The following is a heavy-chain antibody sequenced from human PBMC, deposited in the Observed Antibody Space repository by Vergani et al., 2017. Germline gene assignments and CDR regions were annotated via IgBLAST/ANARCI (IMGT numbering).Heavy chain of an antibody. CDR1: GYTFTGYY. CDR3: ARESPGVGAKEFDY. V-gene: IGHV1-2*02. CDR2: INPNSGGT. Sequence: QVQLVQSGAEVQKPGASVKVSCKASGYTFTGYYMHWVRQAPGQGLEWMGWINPNSGGTNYAQKFQGRVTITADESTSTAYMERSSLRSEDTAVYYCARESPGVGAKEFDYWGQGTLVTVSS. J-gene: IGHJ4*02. D-gene: IGHD1-26*01.